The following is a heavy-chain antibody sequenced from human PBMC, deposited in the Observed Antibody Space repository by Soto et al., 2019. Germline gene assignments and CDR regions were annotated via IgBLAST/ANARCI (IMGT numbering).Heavy chain of an antibody. Sequence: PGGSLRLSCAASGFIFSGSAMEWVRQASGKGLEWVGRIRSKANSYATAYAVSVKGRFTISGDDSRNTAYLQMNSLKTEDTAVYYCARGVYDFWSGHPKGLDYWGQGTVVTAPQ. D-gene: IGHD3-3*01. V-gene: IGHV3-73*01. CDR1: GFIFSGSA. CDR2: IRSKANSYAT. CDR3: ARGVYDFWSGHPKGLDY. J-gene: IGHJ4*02.